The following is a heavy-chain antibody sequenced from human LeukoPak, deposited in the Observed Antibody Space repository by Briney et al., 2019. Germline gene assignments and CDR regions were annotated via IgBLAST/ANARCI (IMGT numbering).Heavy chain of an antibody. J-gene: IGHJ4*02. Sequence: PGGYLLLSCSASGFIFRDYVMNSLREAPGRGVEWVAYIWCDGSHKYYIHSVKGRFTISRDNYKSTLYLQMNSVRPDDVAFYYCAKFKDGYHFDSGGEGTLVTVSS. CDR1: GFIFRDYV. CDR2: IWCDGSHK. D-gene: IGHD5-18*01. CDR3: AKFKDGYHFDS. V-gene: IGHV3-30*02.